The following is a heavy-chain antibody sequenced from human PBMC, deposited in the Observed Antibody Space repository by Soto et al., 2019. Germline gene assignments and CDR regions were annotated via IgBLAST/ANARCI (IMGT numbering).Heavy chain of an antibody. V-gene: IGHV1-69*13. J-gene: IGHJ6*02. CDR1: GGTFSSYA. CDR2: IIPIFGTA. D-gene: IGHD3-3*01. CDR3: ARDYHPGITITGVVNPLGMDV. Sequence: SVKVSCKASGGTFSSYAISWVRQAPGQGLEWMGGIIPIFGTANYAQKFQGRVTITADESTSTAYMELSSLRSEDTAVYYCARDYHPGITITGVVNPLGMDVWVQGTTVTVTS.